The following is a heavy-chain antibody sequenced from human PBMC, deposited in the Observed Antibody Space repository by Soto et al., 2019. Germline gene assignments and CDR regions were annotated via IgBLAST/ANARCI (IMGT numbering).Heavy chain of an antibody. Sequence: QVQLQQWGAGLLKPSETLSLTCAVYGGSFSGYYWSWIRQPPGKGLEWIGEVNHSGSTKYTPSLKSRVTISVDTSKIQFSLKLSSVTAADTAVYYCARVDDYWGQGTLVTVSS. CDR3: ARVDDY. V-gene: IGHV4-34*01. J-gene: IGHJ4*02. CDR1: GGSFSGYY. CDR2: VNHSGST.